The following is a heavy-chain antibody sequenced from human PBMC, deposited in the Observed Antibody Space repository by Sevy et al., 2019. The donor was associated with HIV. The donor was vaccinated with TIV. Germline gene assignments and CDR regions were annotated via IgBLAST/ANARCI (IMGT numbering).Heavy chain of an antibody. CDR1: GFTFSNAW. D-gene: IGHD6-13*01. CDR3: TTDLLAAAVNFEY. Sequence: GGSLRLSCAASGFTFSNAWMSWVRQAPGKGLEWVGRIKSKTDGGTTDYAAPVKGRFTISRDDSKNTLYLQMNSLKTEDKAVYYCTTDLLAAAVNFEYWGQGTLVTVSS. CDR2: IKSKTDGGTT. V-gene: IGHV3-15*01. J-gene: IGHJ4*02.